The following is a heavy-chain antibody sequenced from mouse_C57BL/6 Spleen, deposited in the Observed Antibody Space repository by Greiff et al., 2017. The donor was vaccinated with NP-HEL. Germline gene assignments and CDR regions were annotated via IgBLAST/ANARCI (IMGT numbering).Heavy chain of an antibody. D-gene: IGHD2-4*01. CDR3: TRGGDYETGYWYFDV. CDR1: GFTFSSYA. V-gene: IGHV5-9-1*02. CDR2: ISSGGDYI. J-gene: IGHJ1*03. Sequence: VQLKESGEGLVKPGGSLKLSCAASGFTFSSYAMSWVRQTPEKRLEWVAYISSGGDYIYYADTVKGRFTISRDNARNTLYLQMSSLKSEDTAMYYCTRGGDYETGYWYFDVWGTGTTVTVSS.